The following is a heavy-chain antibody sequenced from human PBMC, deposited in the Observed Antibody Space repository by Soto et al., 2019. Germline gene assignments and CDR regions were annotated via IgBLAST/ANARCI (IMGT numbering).Heavy chain of an antibody. D-gene: IGHD3-22*01. J-gene: IGHJ4*02. CDR2: IYYSGST. CDR3: ARQGGYYDSSGS. V-gene: IGHV4-39*01. Sequence: QLQLQESGPGLVKPSETLSLTCTVSGGSISSSSYYWGWIRQPPGKGLEWIGSIYYSGSTYYNPSLKSRVTISVDTSKNQFSLKLSSVTAADTAEYYCARQGGYYDSSGSWGQGTLVTVSS. CDR1: GGSISSSSYY.